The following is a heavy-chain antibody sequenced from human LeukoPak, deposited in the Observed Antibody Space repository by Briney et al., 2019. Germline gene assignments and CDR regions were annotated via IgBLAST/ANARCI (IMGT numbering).Heavy chain of an antibody. CDR1: GFTFRSYG. D-gene: IGHD5-18*01. V-gene: IGHV3-48*04. J-gene: IGHJ3*02. CDR3: ARAQRYSYDAFDI. CDR2: ISSGSGTI. Sequence: GGSLRLSCAASGFTFRSYGMNWVRQAPGKGLEWVSYISSGSGTIYYADSVKGRFTISRDNAKNSLYLQMNSLSAEDTAVYYCARAQRYSYDAFDIWGQGTMVTVSS.